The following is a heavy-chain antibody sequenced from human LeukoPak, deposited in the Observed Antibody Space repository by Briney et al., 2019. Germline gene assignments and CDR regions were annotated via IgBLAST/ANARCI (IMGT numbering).Heavy chain of an antibody. CDR1: GGSISSGDHY. J-gene: IGHJ4*02. CDR3: ARLLDRYGGQYFFDS. CDR2: ITLYSDTT. V-gene: IGHV4-30-4*01. D-gene: IGHD4-23*01. Sequence: SETLSLTRSVSGGSISSGDHYWTWIRQPPGGGLEWMGFITLYSDTTSYNPSLKSRLMISIDTSKNQFSLKLASVTAADTAVYYCARLLDRYGGQYFFDSWGRGTLVTVSS.